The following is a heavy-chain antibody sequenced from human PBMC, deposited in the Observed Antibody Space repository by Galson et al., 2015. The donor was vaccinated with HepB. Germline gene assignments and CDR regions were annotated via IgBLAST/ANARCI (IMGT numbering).Heavy chain of an antibody. J-gene: IGHJ6*03. CDR3: ARVNSSSSLKPFYYYYYMDV. Sequence: SVKVSCKASGGTFSSYAISWVRQAPGQGLEWMGGIIPIFGTANYAQKFQGRVTITADESTSTAYMELSSLRSEDTAVYYCARVNSSSSLKPFYYYYYMDVWGKGTTVTVSS. CDR1: GGTFSSYA. V-gene: IGHV1-69*13. D-gene: IGHD6-6*01. CDR2: IIPIFGTA.